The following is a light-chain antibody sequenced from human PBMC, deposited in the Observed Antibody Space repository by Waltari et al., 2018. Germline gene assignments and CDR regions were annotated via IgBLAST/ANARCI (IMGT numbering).Light chain of an antibody. CDR3: SSYTSSSTLV. J-gene: IGLJ2*01. CDR1: SSDVGGYNY. Sequence: QSALNQPASVSGSPGQSITISCPGTSSDVGGYNYASWYQQHPGKAPKLMIYEVSNRPSGVSNRFSGSKSGNTASLTISGLQAEDEADYYCSSYTSSSTLVFGGGTKLTVL. V-gene: IGLV2-14*01. CDR2: EVS.